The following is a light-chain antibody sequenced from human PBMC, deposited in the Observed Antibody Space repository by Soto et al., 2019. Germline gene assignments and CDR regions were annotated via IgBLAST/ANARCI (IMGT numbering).Light chain of an antibody. CDR2: GAS. CDR1: QSVSSN. Sequence: EIVLTHSPGTLSLSPWETANLSCRASQSVSSNLAWYQQKPGQAPRLLIYGASTRATGIPARFSGSGSGTEFTPTISSLQSEDFAVYYCQQYNNWPPITFGQGTKADIK. J-gene: IGKJ1*01. CDR3: QQYNNWPPIT. V-gene: IGKV3-15*01.